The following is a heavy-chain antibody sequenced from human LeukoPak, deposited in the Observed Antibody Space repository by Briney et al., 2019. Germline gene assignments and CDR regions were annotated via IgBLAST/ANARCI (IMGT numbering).Heavy chain of an antibody. CDR1: GGSISSYY. J-gene: IGHJ4*02. V-gene: IGHV4-59*01. Sequence: SETLSLTCTVSGGSISSYYWSWIRQPPGKGLEWIGYIYYSGSTNYNPSLRSRVTISVDTSKNQFSLKLSSVTAADTAVYYCARAREAYYYDGSGYYYLSYFDYWGQGTLVTVSS. D-gene: IGHD3-22*01. CDR2: IYYSGST. CDR3: ARAREAYYYDGSGYYYLSYFDY.